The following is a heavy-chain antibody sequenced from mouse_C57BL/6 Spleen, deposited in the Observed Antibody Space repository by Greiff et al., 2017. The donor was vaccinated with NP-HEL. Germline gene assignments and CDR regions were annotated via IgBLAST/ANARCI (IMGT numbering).Heavy chain of an antibody. D-gene: IGHD1-1*02. Sequence: QVQLQQPGAELVKPGASVKLSCKASGYTFTSYWMHRVKQRPGQGLEWIGMIHPNSGSTNYNEKFKSKATLTVDKSSSTAYMQLSSLTSEDSAVYYCARSNYGYWYFDVWGTGTTVTVSS. CDR1: GYTFTSYW. J-gene: IGHJ1*03. CDR3: ARSNYGYWYFDV. V-gene: IGHV1-64*01. CDR2: IHPNSGST.